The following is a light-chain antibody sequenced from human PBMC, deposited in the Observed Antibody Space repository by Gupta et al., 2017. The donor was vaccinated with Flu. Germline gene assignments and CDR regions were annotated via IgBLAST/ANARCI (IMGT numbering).Light chain of an antibody. V-gene: IGLV3-25*03. J-gene: IGLJ3*02. Sequence: SSDLTQPPLVSVSPGQTAEISCSGDVLSEAYVYWYQQKPGQAPVVVLQKDIVRHSGLPERFVGNSSGTNAMSTTRRDQAEDTAYSCHPEEDSSTKVVFGGGTKLTV. CDR3: PEEDSSTKVV. CDR2: KDI. CDR1: VLSEAY.